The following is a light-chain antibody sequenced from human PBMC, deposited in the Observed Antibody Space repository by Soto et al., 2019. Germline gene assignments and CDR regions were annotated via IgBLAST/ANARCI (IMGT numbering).Light chain of an antibody. CDR1: QSVDSRF. CDR3: QQYSSPALYT. CDR2: GTS. Sequence: EIVLTQSPGTLSLSPGERVTLSCRASQSVDSRFLAWYQQKPGQAPRLLISGTSNRATGIPDRFSGSGSGTDFTLTISRLEPDDFAVYYCQQYSSPALYTFGQGTKLEIK. V-gene: IGKV3-20*01. J-gene: IGKJ2*01.